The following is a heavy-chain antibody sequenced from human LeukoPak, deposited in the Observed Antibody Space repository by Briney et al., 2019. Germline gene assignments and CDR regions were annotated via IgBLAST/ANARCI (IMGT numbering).Heavy chain of an antibody. D-gene: IGHD6-13*01. J-gene: IGHJ6*03. Sequence: GGSLRLSCAASGFTFYDYAMHWVRQAPRKGLECGSGISWNSGSIGYADSVKGRFTISRDNAKNSLYLQMNSLRAEDTALYYCARLYSSSWGTSYYMDVWGKGTTVTISS. CDR1: GFTFYDYA. CDR3: ARLYSSSWGTSYYMDV. V-gene: IGHV3-9*01. CDR2: ISWNSGSI.